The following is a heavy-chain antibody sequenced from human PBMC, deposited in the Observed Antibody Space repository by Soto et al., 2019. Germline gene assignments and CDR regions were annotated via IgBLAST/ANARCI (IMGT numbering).Heavy chain of an antibody. D-gene: IGHD3-10*01. CDR2: SIPIFGTA. CDR1: GGTFSSYA. V-gene: IGHV1-69*01. J-gene: IGHJ6*02. CDR3: ARSEELNGSGGYYYYYYGMDV. Sequence: QVQLVQSGAEVKKPGSSVKVACKASGGTFSSYAISWVRQAPVQGLEWMVGSIPIFGTANYAQKFHVRVTITADESTSAAYMELSGLRAEDTAVYYCARSEELNGSGGYYYYYYGMDVWGQGTTVTVSS.